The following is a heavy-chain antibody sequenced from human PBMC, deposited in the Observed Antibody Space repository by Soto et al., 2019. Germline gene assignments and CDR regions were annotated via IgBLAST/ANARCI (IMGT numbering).Heavy chain of an antibody. CDR1: GFTFGDYA. J-gene: IGHJ4*02. D-gene: IGHD3-3*01. CDR2: IRSKAYGGTT. CDR3: TRDAYYDFWSGYYRGPYYFDY. V-gene: IGHV3-49*04. Sequence: QPGGSLRLSCTASGFTFGDYAMSWVRQAPGKGLEWVGFIRSKAYGGTTEYAASVKGRFTISRDDSKSIAYLQMNSLKTEDTAVYYCTRDAYYDFWSGYYRGPYYFDYWGQGTLVTVSS.